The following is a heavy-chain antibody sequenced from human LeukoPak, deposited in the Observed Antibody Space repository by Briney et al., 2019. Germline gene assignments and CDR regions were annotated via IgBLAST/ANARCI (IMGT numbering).Heavy chain of an antibody. CDR1: GSSISSYY. J-gene: IGHJ2*01. V-gene: IGHV4-59*01. Sequence: SETLSLTCTVSGSSISSYYWSWIRQPPGKGLEWIGYIYDSGSTNYKPSLKSRVTISVDTSKNQFSLKLSSVTAADTAVYYCAKDPPRGSYVDLWGRGTLVTVSS. CDR3: AKDPPRGSYVDL. D-gene: IGHD3-10*01. CDR2: IYDSGST.